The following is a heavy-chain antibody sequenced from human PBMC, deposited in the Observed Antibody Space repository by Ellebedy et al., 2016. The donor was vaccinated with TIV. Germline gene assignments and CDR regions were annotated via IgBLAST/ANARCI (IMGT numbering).Heavy chain of an antibody. CDR3: ARAPTAIFAHFYYYYYMDV. Sequence: GESLKISXAASGFTFSSYAMSWVRQAPGRRLEWVSAISGSGGSTHYVDSVRGRFTISRDNSKHTLYLQMTSLRAEDTAVYYCARAPTAIFAHFYYYYYMDVWGKGTTVTVSS. V-gene: IGHV3-23*01. CDR2: ISGSGGST. CDR1: GFTFSSYA. J-gene: IGHJ6*03. D-gene: IGHD2-21*02.